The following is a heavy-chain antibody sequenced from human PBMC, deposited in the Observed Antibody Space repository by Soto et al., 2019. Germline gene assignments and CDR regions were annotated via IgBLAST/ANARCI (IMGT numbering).Heavy chain of an antibody. D-gene: IGHD5-18*01. CDR1: GYTFTGYY. Sequence: QVQLVQAGAEVKKPGASVKVSCKASGYTFTGYYMHWVRQAPGQGLEWMGLINPNSGGTNYAQKFQGWVTMTSDTSISTAFMELSRLRSDDTAVYYCARGWVDTALVYQSDYYYGREVWGQGTTVTVSS. J-gene: IGHJ6*02. CDR2: INPNSGGT. V-gene: IGHV1-2*04. CDR3: ARGWVDTALVYQSDYYYGREV.